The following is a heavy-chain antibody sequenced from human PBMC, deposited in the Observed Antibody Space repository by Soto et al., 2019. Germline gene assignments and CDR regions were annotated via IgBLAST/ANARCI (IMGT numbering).Heavy chain of an antibody. D-gene: IGHD1-26*01. Sequence: PSETLSLTCTVSGGSISHFYWSWIRQSPGKGLEWLGYIYDSGSTSYNPSLRSRVTMSVDTSKTQFSLHLSSVTAADPAADYCARGYSGYFDYWGQGTLVAVSS. CDR3: ARGYSGYFDY. J-gene: IGHJ4*02. CDR2: IYDSGST. V-gene: IGHV4-59*01. CDR1: GGSISHFY.